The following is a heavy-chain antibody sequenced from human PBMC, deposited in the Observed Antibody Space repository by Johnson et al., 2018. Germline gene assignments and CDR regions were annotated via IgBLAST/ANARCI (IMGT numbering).Heavy chain of an antibody. V-gene: IGHV3-23*01. Sequence: EVQLLESGGGLVQPGGSLRLSCAASGFTFSSYAMSWVRQAPGKGLEWVSAIRGSGGSTYYADSVKGRFTISRGNSKNTPYLQMNSLGAEVTAGYYCAKEAIFGVVINYYYYGMDVWGQGTTVTVSS. D-gene: IGHD3-3*02. CDR1: GFTFSSYA. J-gene: IGHJ6*02. CDR3: AKEAIFGVVINYYYYGMDV. CDR2: IRGSGGST.